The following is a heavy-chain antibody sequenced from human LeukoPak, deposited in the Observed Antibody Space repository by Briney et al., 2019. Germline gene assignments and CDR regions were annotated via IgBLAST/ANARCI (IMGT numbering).Heavy chain of an antibody. J-gene: IGHJ5*02. V-gene: IGHV3-9*01. CDR1: GFTFDDYA. CDR3: AKSSSLTGYFRFDP. Sequence: PGGSLRLSCAASGFTFDDYAMHWVRHAPGKGLEWVSGISWNSGSIGYADPVKGRFTISRDNAKNSLYLQMNSLRAEDTALYYCAKSSSLTGYFRFDPWGQGTLVTVSS. D-gene: IGHD3-9*01. CDR2: ISWNSGSI.